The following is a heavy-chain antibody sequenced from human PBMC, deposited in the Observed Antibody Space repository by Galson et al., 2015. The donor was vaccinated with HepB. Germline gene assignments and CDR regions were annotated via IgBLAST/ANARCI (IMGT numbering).Heavy chain of an antibody. J-gene: IGHJ4*02. CDR2: ISGIDGST. D-gene: IGHD2-2*01. CDR1: GFTFSTYA. V-gene: IGHV3-23*01. CDR3: ARQCAIDY. Sequence: SLRLSCAASGFTFSTYALSWVRQAPGKGLEWVSGISGIDGSTYYADSVKGRFTISRNNSKNTLFLQMNSLRADDTAVYFCARQCAIDYWGQGTLVAVAS.